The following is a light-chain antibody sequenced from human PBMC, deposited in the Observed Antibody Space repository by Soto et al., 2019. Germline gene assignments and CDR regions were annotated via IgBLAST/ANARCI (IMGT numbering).Light chain of an antibody. CDR2: EVT. CDR1: SSDVGAYNH. Sequence: QSVLTQPASVSGSPGQSITISCTGTSSDVGAYNHVSWCQQYPGKAPKLIIYEVTYRPSGISDRFSGSKSGNTASLTISGLQADDEADYYCNSFTTSNTWVFGGGTQLTVL. V-gene: IGLV2-14*01. CDR3: NSFTTSNTWV. J-gene: IGLJ3*02.